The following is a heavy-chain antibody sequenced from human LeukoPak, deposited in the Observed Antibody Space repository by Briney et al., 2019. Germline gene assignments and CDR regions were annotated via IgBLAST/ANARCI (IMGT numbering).Heavy chain of an antibody. Sequence: SVKVSYEASGGTFSSYAISWVRQAPGQGLEWMGRIIPILGIANYAQKFQGRVTITADKSTSTAYMELSSLRSEDTAVYYCARSYDSSGYYYPNWFDPWGQGTLVTVSS. J-gene: IGHJ5*02. CDR3: ARSYDSSGYYYPNWFDP. V-gene: IGHV1-69*04. CDR2: IIPILGIA. D-gene: IGHD3-22*01. CDR1: GGTFSSYA.